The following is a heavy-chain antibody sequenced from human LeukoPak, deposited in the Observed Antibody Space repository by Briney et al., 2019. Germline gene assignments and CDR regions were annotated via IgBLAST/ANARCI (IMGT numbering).Heavy chain of an antibody. CDR3: ARSPPYCGGDCYSDY. J-gene: IGHJ4*02. CDR2: IWYDGSKK. V-gene: IGHV3-33*01. Sequence: GGSLRLSCAASGFTFSSYGMHWGRQAPGKGLEWVAVIWYDGSKKYYADSAKGRFTNSRDNSKHSLYLHMNSLRAEDTAVYYCARSPPYCGGDCYSDYWGQGTLVTVSS. D-gene: IGHD2-21*02. CDR1: GFTFSSYG.